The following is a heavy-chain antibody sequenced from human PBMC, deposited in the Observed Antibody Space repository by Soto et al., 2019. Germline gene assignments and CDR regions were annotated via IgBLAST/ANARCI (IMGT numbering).Heavy chain of an antibody. CDR3: AREEQAVAGDPLDY. Sequence: GSLRLSCAASGFTFSSSSMNWVRQAPGKGLEWVSSISSSSSYIYYADSVKGRFTISRDNAKNSLYLQMNSLRAEDTAVYYCAREEQAVAGDPLDYWGQGTLVTVSS. J-gene: IGHJ4*02. CDR2: ISSSSSYI. D-gene: IGHD6-19*01. CDR1: GFTFSSSS. V-gene: IGHV3-21*01.